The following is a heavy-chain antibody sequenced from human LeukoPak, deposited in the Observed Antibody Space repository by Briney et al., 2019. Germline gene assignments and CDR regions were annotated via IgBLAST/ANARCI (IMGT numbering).Heavy chain of an antibody. CDR2: ISAYSGDT. CDR1: GYTFTGYY. V-gene: IGHV1-18*04. J-gene: IGHJ4*02. D-gene: IGHD4-23*01. Sequence: ASVKVSCKASGYTFTGYYMHWVRQAPGQGLEWMGCISAYSGDTNYAQSLQGRVTKTTDTSTTTAYLELRSLTSDDTAVYYCARDRYGGYGVDYWGQGTLVTVSA. CDR3: ARDRYGGYGVDY.